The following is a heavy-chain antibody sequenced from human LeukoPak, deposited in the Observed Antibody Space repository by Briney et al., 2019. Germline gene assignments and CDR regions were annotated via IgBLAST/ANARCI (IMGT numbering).Heavy chain of an antibody. CDR1: GGSISSSSYY. CDR2: IYYSGST. V-gene: IGHV4-39*07. D-gene: IGHD6-19*01. J-gene: IGHJ4*02. CDR3: ARDFSSGWSGGFDY. Sequence: SETLSLTCTVSGGSISSSSYYWGWIRQPPGKGLEWIGSIYYSGSTYYNPSLKSRVTISVDTSKSQFSLKLSSVTAADTAVYYCARDFSSGWSGGFDYWGQGTLVTVSS.